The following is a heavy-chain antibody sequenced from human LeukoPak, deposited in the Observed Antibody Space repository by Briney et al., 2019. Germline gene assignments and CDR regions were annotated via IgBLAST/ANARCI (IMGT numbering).Heavy chain of an antibody. Sequence: SVKVSCKASGGTFSSYAISWVSQAPGQGLEWMGRIIPIFGTAIYAQKFQGRVTITTDESTSTAYMELSSLRSEDTAVYYCARESSGRSGEFYYYYYYMDVWGKGTTVTVSS. CDR1: GGTFSSYA. CDR2: IIPIFGTA. V-gene: IGHV1-69*05. D-gene: IGHD1-26*01. CDR3: ARESSGRSGEFYYYYYYMDV. J-gene: IGHJ6*03.